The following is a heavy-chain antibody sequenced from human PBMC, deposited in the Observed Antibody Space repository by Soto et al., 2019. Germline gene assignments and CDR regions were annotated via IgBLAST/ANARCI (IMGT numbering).Heavy chain of an antibody. D-gene: IGHD2-2*01. CDR2: ISGSGGST. V-gene: IGHV3-23*01. J-gene: IGHJ4*02. CDR3: AKKGSIFVVVPAAMRGRYYFDY. CDR1: GFTFSSYA. Sequence: GGSLRLSCAASGFTFSSYAMSWVRQAPGKGLEWVSAISGSGGSTYYADSVKGRFTISRDNSKNTLYLQMNSLRAEDTAVYYCAKKGSIFVVVPAAMRGRYYFDYWGQGTLVTVSS.